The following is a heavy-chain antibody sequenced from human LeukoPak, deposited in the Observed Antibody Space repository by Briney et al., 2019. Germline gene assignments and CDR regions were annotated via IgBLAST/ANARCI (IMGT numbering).Heavy chain of an antibody. J-gene: IGHJ3*02. D-gene: IGHD2-2*01. CDR2: ISSSSSYI. CDR3: ARVCSSTSCYAFDI. Sequence: GGSLRLSCAASGFTFSSYSMNWVRQAPGKGLEWVSSISSSSSYIYYADSVKGRFTISRDNAKNSLYLQMNSLRAEDTAVYYCARVCSSTSCYAFDIWGQGTTVTVSS. V-gene: IGHV3-21*01. CDR1: GFTFSSYS.